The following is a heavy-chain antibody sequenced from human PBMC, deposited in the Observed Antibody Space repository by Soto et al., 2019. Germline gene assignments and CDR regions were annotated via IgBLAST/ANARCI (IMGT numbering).Heavy chain of an antibody. V-gene: IGHV1-2*02. Sequence: VASVKVSCKASGYTFTGYYMHWVRQAPGQGLEWMGWINPNSGGTNYAQKFQGRVTMTRDTSISTAYMELSRLRSDDTAVYYCARDLVVVVPAVREYSSSSEDYWGQGTLVTVSS. CDR2: INPNSGGT. CDR1: GYTFTGYY. D-gene: IGHD2-2*01. J-gene: IGHJ4*02. CDR3: ARDLVVVVPAVREYSSSSEDY.